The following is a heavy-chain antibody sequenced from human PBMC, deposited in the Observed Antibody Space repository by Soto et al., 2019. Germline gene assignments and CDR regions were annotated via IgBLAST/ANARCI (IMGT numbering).Heavy chain of an antibody. D-gene: IGHD2-15*01. Sequence: GGSLRLSCAASGFTFSDYYMSWIRQAPGKGLEWVSYISSSGSTIYYADSVKGRFTISRDNAKNSLYLQMNSLRAEDTAVYYCASQSCSGGSCYSDDAFDIWGQGTMVTVSS. CDR2: ISSSGSTI. V-gene: IGHV3-11*01. CDR1: GFTFSDYY. J-gene: IGHJ3*02. CDR3: ASQSCSGGSCYSDDAFDI.